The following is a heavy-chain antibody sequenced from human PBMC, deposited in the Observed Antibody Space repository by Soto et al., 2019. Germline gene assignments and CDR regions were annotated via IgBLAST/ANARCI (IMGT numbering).Heavy chain of an antibody. CDR2: IWYDGSNK. CDR3: ARDLGGNSIQYFQH. J-gene: IGHJ1*01. Sequence: GGSLRLSCAASGFTFSSYGMHWVRQAPGKGLEWVAVIWYDGSNKYYADSVKGRFTISRDNSKNTLYLQMNSLRAEDTAVYYCARDLGGNSIQYFQHWGQGTLVNV. V-gene: IGHV3-33*01. D-gene: IGHD2-21*02. CDR1: GFTFSSYG.